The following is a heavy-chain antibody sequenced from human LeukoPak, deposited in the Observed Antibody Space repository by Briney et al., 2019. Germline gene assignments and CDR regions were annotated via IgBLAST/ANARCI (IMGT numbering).Heavy chain of an antibody. CDR1: RGSISTFY. CDR3: ARGRYCTDGSCYFDY. V-gene: IGHV4-4*07. D-gene: IGHD2-15*01. CDR2: IYTSGTT. J-gene: IGHJ4*02. Sequence: SETLSLTCTVSRGSISTFYWSWIRQPAGKGLEWIVHIYTSGTTNYNPSLKSRVTMSIDTSKNQFSLKLSSVTAADPAVYYCARGRYCTDGSCYFDYWGQGTLVTVSS.